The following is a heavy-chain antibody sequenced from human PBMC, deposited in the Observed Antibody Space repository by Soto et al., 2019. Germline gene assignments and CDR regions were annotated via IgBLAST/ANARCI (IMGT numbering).Heavy chain of an antibody. CDR2: MNPNSGNT. V-gene: IGHV1-8*01. CDR3: ARPHTIFGVVIGFDP. D-gene: IGHD3-3*01. J-gene: IGHJ5*02. CDR1: GYAFTSYD. Sequence: GASVKVSCKASGYAFTSYDINWVRQATGRGLEWMGWMNPNSGNTGYAQKFQGRVTMTRNTSISTAYMELSSLRSGDTAVYYCARPHTIFGVVIGFDPWGQGTLVTVSS.